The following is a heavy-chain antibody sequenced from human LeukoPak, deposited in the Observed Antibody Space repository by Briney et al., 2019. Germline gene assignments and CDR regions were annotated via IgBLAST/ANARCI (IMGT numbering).Heavy chain of an antibody. D-gene: IGHD6-13*01. CDR2: INQDVSQI. J-gene: IGHJ4*02. V-gene: IGHV3-7*01. CDR1: GFTFRSYW. Sequence: PGGSLRLSCAASGFTFRSYWMSWVRQASGKGLEWVATINQDVSQIKYVDSVKGRFTISRDNAKNSLYLQMNSLRAEDTAVYYCAKLGYNSWDFDYWGQGTVVTVSS. CDR3: AKLGYNSWDFDY.